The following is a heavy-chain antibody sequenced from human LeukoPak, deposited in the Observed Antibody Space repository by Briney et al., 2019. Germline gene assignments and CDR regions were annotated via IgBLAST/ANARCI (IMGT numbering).Heavy chain of an antibody. CDR1: GFTFSNYA. D-gene: IGHD6-19*01. V-gene: IGHV3-23*01. J-gene: IGHJ6*02. CDR3: ATGTSSGWYADYYGMDV. Sequence: GGSLRLSSEASGFTFSNYAMSWVRQAPGKGLEWVSSIRASGGSTYYADSVKGRFTISRDNSKNTLFLQMNSLRAEDMAVYYCATGTSSGWYADYYGMDVWGQGTTVTVSS. CDR2: IRASGGST.